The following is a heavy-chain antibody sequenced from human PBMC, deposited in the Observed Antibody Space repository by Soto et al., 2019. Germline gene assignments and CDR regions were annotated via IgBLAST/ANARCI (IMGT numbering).Heavy chain of an antibody. CDR2: INPNSGGT. Sequence: ASVKVSCKASGYTFTGYYMHWVRQAPGQGLEWMGWINPNSGGTNYAQKFQGWVTMTRDTSISTAYMELSRLRSDDTAVYYCARGLDYYYYGMDVWGQGTTVTVSS. CDR3: ARGLDYYYYGMDV. CDR1: GYTFTGYY. V-gene: IGHV1-2*04. J-gene: IGHJ6*02.